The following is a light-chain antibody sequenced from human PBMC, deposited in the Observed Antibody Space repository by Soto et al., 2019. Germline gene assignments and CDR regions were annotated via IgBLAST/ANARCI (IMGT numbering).Light chain of an antibody. Sequence: DIQMTQSPSSVSASVGDRVTITCRASQGISSWLAWYQQRPGKAPKLLIYDVSSLQSGVPSRFSGSRSGTDFALTISSLQRDDFATYYCQQTDSFPRTFGQGTKVDIK. V-gene: IGKV1-12*01. CDR2: DVS. CDR3: QQTDSFPRT. CDR1: QGISSW. J-gene: IGKJ1*01.